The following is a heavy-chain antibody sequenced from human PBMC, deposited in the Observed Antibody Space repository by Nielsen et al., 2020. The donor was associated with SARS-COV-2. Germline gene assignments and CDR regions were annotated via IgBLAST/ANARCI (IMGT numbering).Heavy chain of an antibody. CDR2: INPNSGGT. CDR3: ARSPYYDFWSGYSVSRDYYCYGMDV. D-gene: IGHD3-3*01. J-gene: IGHJ6*02. Sequence: WVRQAPGQGLEWMGRINPNSGGTNYAQKFQGRVTMTRDTSISTAYMELSRLRSDDTAVYYCARSPYYDFWSGYSVSRDYYCYGMDVWGQGTTVTVSS. V-gene: IGHV1-2*06.